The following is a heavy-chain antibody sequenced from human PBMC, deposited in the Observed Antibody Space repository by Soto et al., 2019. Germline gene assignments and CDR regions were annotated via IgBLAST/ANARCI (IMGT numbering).Heavy chain of an antibody. Sequence: QVHLVQSGGEVKKPGASVKVSCKASGYTFTAYGISWVRQDPGQGLEWIGWISPNNGNTKSAQKFQGRVTMTTDTSTDTAYLELRSLRADDTAVYYRARDRSSENYLKWIEYWGQGALVTVSS. D-gene: IGHD2-2*01. CDR2: ISPNNGNT. CDR3: ARDRSSENYLKWIEY. CDR1: GYTFTAYG. V-gene: IGHV1-18*01. J-gene: IGHJ4*02.